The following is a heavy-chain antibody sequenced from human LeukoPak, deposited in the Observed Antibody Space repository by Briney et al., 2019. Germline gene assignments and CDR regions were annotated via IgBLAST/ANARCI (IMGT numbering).Heavy chain of an antibody. J-gene: IGHJ3*01. CDR1: GFSLSTTGMR. CDR2: IDWDYDK. V-gene: IGHV2-70*04. Sequence: SGPALVKPTQTLTLTCTFSGFSLSTTGMRVSWIRQSPGKALEWLARIDWDYDKFYSTSLKTRLTLSKDTSKNQVVLTMTNMDPMDTATYYCARAQVGTFDFWGPGTMVTVSS. CDR3: ARAQVGTFDF.